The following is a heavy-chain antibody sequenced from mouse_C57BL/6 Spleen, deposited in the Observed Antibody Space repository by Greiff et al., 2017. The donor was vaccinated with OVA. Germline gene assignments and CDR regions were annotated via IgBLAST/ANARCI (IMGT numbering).Heavy chain of an antibody. Sequence: VQLQQSGPELVKPGASVKISCKASGYTFTDYYMNWVKQSHGKSLEWIGDINPNNGGTSYNQKFKGKATLTVDKSSSTAYMELRSLTSEDSAVYYCARNGVLRYYYFDYWGQGTTLTVSS. J-gene: IGHJ2*01. V-gene: IGHV1-26*01. CDR3: ARNGVLRYYYFDY. CDR2: INPNNGGT. D-gene: IGHD1-1*01. CDR1: GYTFTDYY.